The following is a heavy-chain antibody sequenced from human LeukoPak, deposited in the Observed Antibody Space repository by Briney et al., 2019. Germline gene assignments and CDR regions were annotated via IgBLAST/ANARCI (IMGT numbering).Heavy chain of an antibody. CDR2: ISVSGGYT. CDR1: GFTFSSYA. J-gene: IGHJ4*02. Sequence: GGSLRLSCAASGFTFSSYAMSWVRQAPGKGLAWVSAISVSGGYTYYADSVKGRFTISRDNSKNTLYLQMNSLRAEDTAVYYCAKSYGGYYFDYWGQGTLVTVSS. D-gene: IGHD1-26*01. V-gene: IGHV3-23*01. CDR3: AKSYGGYYFDY.